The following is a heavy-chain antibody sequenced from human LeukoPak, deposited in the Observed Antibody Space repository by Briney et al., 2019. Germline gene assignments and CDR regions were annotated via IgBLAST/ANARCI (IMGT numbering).Heavy chain of an antibody. V-gene: IGHV3-7*04. CDR2: IRQDGSEK. J-gene: IGHJ3*02. CDR3: ARDMRGDGFDI. D-gene: IGHD2-2*01. Sequence: PGGSLRLSCAASRFTFSTFWMSWVRQAPGKGLEWVANIRQDGSEKYYVDSVEGRFTISRDNAKKSLFLQMNSLRAEDTAVYYCARDMRGDGFDIWGQGTMVTVSS. CDR1: RFTFSTFW.